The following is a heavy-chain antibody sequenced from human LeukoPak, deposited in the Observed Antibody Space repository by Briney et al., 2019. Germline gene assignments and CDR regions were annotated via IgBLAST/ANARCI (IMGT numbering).Heavy chain of an antibody. V-gene: IGHV4-59*08. J-gene: IGHJ6*03. Sequence: KPSETLSLACTVSGGSINTDFWSWIRQPPGKGLEWIGYIHHSGRTSHNPSLRGRVTISLDTSENQFSLRLSSVTAADTAVYYCARQICTSSSCVNMDVWGKGTTVTASS. CDR2: IHHSGRT. CDR1: GGSINTDF. CDR3: ARQICTSSSCVNMDV. D-gene: IGHD2-2*01.